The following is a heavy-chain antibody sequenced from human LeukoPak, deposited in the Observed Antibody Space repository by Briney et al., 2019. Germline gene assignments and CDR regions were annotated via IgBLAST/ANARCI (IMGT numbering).Heavy chain of an antibody. J-gene: IGHJ4*02. CDR2: IIPIFGTA. V-gene: IGHV1-69*06. Sequence: SVKVSCKASGGTFSSNTITWVRQAPGQGLEWMGGIIPIFGTANYAQNFQGRVTITADRSTSTAYVELSGLRSDDTAIYYCARDRSPAPGRSYGRGHFDYWGQGTLVTVSS. CDR1: GGTFSSNT. CDR3: ARDRSPAPGRSYGRGHFDY. D-gene: IGHD5-18*01.